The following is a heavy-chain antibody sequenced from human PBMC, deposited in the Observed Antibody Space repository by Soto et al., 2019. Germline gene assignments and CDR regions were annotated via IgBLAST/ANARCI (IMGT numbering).Heavy chain of an antibody. D-gene: IGHD3-16*01. CDR1: GYSFTDHY. CDR3: LGSPDDFRYGMDG. Sequence: QAQLVQSGADVKKPGASVKVSCKASGYSFTDHYMHWVRQAPGQGLEWLGWINPNTGVTHFAQKFQGWVTMTRDTSLNPAYMELTRLKADDTAFYFLLGSPDDFRYGMDGWGQGTTVTVSS. CDR2: INPNTGVT. J-gene: IGHJ6*02. V-gene: IGHV1-2*04.